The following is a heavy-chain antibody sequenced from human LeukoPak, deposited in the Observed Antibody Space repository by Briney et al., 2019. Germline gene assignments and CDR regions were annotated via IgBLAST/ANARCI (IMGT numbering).Heavy chain of an antibody. V-gene: IGHV4-59*08. Sequence: PSETLSLTCTVPGGSISSYSWSWIRQPPGKGLERIGYNSYSGSTNYNPSLKSRVTISVDTSKNQFSLKLTSVTAADTAVYYCARHADSGTYPLDYWGQGTLVTVSS. J-gene: IGHJ4*02. CDR2: NSYSGST. CDR1: GGSISSYS. CDR3: ARHADSGTYPLDY. D-gene: IGHD1-26*01.